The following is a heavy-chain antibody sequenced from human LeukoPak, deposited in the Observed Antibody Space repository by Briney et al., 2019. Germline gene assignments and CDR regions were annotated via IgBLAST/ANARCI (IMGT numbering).Heavy chain of an antibody. V-gene: IGHV3-48*01. CDR3: AKGHRYCTSGNCNSAVDY. Sequence: GGSLRLSCVASGFTFSSYSMNWVRQAPGKGLEWVSYISSSSSTIYYADSVKGRFTISRDNSKNTLYLQMNSLGAEDTAVYYCAKGHRYCTSGNCNSAVDYWGQGTLVTVSS. D-gene: IGHD2-15*01. CDR2: ISSSSSTI. J-gene: IGHJ4*02. CDR1: GFTFSSYS.